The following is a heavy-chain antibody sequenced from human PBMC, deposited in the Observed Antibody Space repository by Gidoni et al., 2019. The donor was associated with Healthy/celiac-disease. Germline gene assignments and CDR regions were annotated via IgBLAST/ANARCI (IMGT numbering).Heavy chain of an antibody. D-gene: IGHD3-10*01. CDR1: ECTFSRSA. V-gene: IGHV1-69*01. Sequence: QLQLVQSGAEVKKPGSSVKVSCTASECTFSRSAISWVRQAPGQGLEWMGGIITIFGTANDAQKFQGRVTITADEDTSTDYMELSSLRSEDTAVYYCAETTTMVRGVIHAGWGQGTLVTVAS. CDR3: AETTTMVRGVIHAG. J-gene: IGHJ4*02. CDR2: IITIFGTA.